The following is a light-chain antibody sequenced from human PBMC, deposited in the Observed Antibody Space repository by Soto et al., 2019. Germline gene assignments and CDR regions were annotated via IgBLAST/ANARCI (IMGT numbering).Light chain of an antibody. Sequence: EIVMTQSPATLSVSPGESATLSCRASQSGGRDLAWYQQKPGQAPRLLIYGSSTRATGIPARFSGSGSGTECPLTISSLQCEDFAVYYGQQYSNWPFTFGPGNKVDIK. CDR1: QSGGRD. V-gene: IGKV3-15*01. CDR2: GSS. CDR3: QQYSNWPFT. J-gene: IGKJ3*01.